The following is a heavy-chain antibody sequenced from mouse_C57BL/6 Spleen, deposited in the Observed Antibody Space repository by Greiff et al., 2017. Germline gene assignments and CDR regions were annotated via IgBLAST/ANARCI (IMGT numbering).Heavy chain of an antibody. CDR3: AREGNDNAMDY. CDR1: GYTFTSYT. V-gene: IGHV1-4*01. J-gene: IGHJ4*01. CDR2: INPSSGYT. D-gene: IGHD2-12*01. Sequence: QVQLMESGAELARPGASVKMSCKASGYTFTSYTMHWVKQRPGQGLEWIGYINPSSGYTKYNQKFKDKATLTADKSSSTAYRQLSSLTSEDSAVYYCAREGNDNAMDYWGQGTSVTVSS.